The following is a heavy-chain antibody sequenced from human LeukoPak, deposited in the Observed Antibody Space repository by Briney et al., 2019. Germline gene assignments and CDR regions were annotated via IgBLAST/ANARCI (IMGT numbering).Heavy chain of an antibody. J-gene: IGHJ4*02. CDR1: GFTVSSDS. Sequence: GGSLRLSCTVSGFTVSSDSMSWVRQAPGKGLEWVSFIYSGGSTHYSDSVKGRFTISRDNSKNTLYLQMNSLRAEDTAVYYCARVPTVVPTPTDYWGQGTLVTVSS. D-gene: IGHD4-23*01. CDR2: IYSGGST. V-gene: IGHV3-53*01. CDR3: ARVPTVVPTPTDY.